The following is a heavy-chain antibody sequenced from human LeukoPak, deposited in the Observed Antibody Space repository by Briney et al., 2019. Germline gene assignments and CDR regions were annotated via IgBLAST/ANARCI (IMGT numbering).Heavy chain of an antibody. CDR1: GFSFSSYW. J-gene: IGHJ4*02. Sequence: GGSLRLSCAASGFSFSSYWMHWVRQAPGEGLVWVSRINSDGSNTNYADSVKGRFTISRDNAKNTLYLQMNSLRAEDTAVYYCARDFRRGQYFDYWGRGTLVTVSS. CDR3: ARDFRRGQYFDY. V-gene: IGHV3-74*01. CDR2: INSDGSNT. D-gene: IGHD3-10*01.